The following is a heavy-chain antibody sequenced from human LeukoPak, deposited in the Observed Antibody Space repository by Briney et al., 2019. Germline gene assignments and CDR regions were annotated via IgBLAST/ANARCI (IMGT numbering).Heavy chain of an antibody. CDR3: ARQNSDLECFHH. V-gene: IGHV4-59*08. CDR2: IYYSGST. Sequence: SETLSLTCTVSGSSVSFYYWSWIRQAPGKGLEWIGYIYYSGSTNYNPSLKSRVTMSVDTSKNQFSLQLNSVTAADTAVYYCARQNSDLECFHHWGQGTLVTVSS. D-gene: IGHD1/OR15-1a*01. J-gene: IGHJ1*01. CDR1: GSSVSFYY.